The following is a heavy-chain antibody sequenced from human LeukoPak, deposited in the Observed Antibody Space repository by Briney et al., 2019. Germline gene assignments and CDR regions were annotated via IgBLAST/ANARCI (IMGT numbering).Heavy chain of an antibody. D-gene: IGHD5-18*01. CDR2: ISGSGGST. J-gene: IGHJ4*02. CDR3: AKGGYSYAVNW. CDR1: GFTFSNFW. Sequence: PGGSLRLSCTASGFTFSNFWMGWVRQAPGKGLEWVSAISGSGGSTYYADSVKGRFTISRDNSKNTLYLQMNSLRAEDTAVYYCAKGGYSYAVNWWGQGTLVTVSS. V-gene: IGHV3-23*01.